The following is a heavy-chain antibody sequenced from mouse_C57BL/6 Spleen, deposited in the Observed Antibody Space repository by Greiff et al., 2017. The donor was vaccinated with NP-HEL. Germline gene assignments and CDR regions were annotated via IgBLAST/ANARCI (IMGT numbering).Heavy chain of an antibody. CDR3: ARSGTDYAMDY. D-gene: IGHD4-1*01. Sequence: QVQLQQSGAELVKPGASVKISCKASGYAFSSYWMNWVKQRPGKGLEWIGQLYPGDGDTNYNGKFKGKATLTADKSSSTAYMQLSSLTSEDSAVYFCARSGTDYAMDYWGQGTSVTVSS. CDR2: LYPGDGDT. V-gene: IGHV1-80*01. J-gene: IGHJ4*01. CDR1: GYAFSSYW.